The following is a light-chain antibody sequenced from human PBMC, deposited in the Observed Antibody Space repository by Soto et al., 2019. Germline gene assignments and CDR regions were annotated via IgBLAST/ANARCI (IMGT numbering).Light chain of an antibody. CDR3: QQYKNWPL. V-gene: IGKV3-15*01. J-gene: IGKJ5*01. CDR1: QSVSSY. CDR2: GAS. Sequence: EVVLTQSPGTLSLSPGETASLSCRASQSVSSYLLWYQQKPGQAPRLLLYGASTRATGIPVRFSGSGFGTEFTLTISSLQSEDFAVYYCQQYKNWPLFGQGTRLEIK.